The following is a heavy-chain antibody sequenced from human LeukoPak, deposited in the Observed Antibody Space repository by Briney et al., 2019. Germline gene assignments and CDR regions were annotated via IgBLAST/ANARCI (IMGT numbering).Heavy chain of an antibody. J-gene: IGHJ4*02. Sequence: GGSLRLSCAASGFTFSSYEMNWVRQAPGKGLEWVSYISSSGSTIYYADSVKGRFTISRDNAKNSLYLQMNSLRAEDTAVYYCASFDSSGYYPFGYWGQGTLVTVSS. V-gene: IGHV3-48*03. D-gene: IGHD3-22*01. CDR1: GFTFSSYE. CDR3: ASFDSSGYYPFGY. CDR2: ISSSGSTI.